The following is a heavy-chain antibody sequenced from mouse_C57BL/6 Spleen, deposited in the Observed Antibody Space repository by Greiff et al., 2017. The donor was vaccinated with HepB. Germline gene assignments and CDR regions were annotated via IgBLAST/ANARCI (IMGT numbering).Heavy chain of an antibody. D-gene: IGHD2-5*01. V-gene: IGHV1-50*01. Sequence: QVQLKESGAELVKPGASVKLSCKASGYTFTSYWMQWVKQRPGQGLEWSGEIDPSDSYTNYNQKFKGKATLTVDTSSSTAYMQLSSLTSEDSAVYYCARRKDSNYYAMDYWGQGTSVTVSS. J-gene: IGHJ4*01. CDR1: GYTFTSYW. CDR2: IDPSDSYT. CDR3: ARRKDSNYYAMDY.